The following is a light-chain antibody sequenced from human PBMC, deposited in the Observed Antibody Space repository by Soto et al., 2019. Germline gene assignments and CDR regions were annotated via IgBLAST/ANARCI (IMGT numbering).Light chain of an antibody. J-gene: IGKJ1*01. CDR1: QSVSSNY. CDR2: GAS. Sequence: VLTQSPGTLSLSPGERATLSCRASQSVSSNYLAWYQQKPGQAPRLLIYGASTRATGIPDRFSGSGSGTDFTLTISRLEPEDSAVYYCQQYGSSPTWTFCQRTKADIK. CDR3: QQYGSSPTWT. V-gene: IGKV3-20*01.